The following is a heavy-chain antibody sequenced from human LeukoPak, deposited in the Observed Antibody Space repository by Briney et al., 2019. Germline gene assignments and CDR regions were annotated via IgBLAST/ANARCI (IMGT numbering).Heavy chain of an antibody. CDR1: GFTFSSYS. CDR2: ISSSSSTI. V-gene: IGHV3-48*01. D-gene: IGHD4-17*01. Sequence: PGGSLRLSCAASGFTFSSYSMNWVRQAPGKGLEWVSYISSSSSTIYYADSVKGRFTISRDNAKNSLYLQMNSLSADDTAVYHCAKELTLLDYGRGYYYYGLDVWGQGTTLTVSS. J-gene: IGHJ6*02. CDR3: AKELTLLDYGRGYYYYGLDV.